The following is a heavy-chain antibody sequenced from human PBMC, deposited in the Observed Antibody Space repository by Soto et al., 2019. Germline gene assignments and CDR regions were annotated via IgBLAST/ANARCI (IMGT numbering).Heavy chain of an antibody. Sequence: SETLSLTCAVSGGSISSGDYSWNWIRQPPGKGLEWIGYIYYGGSTYYNPSLQRRVTMSVDRSRNQFSLKLNSVTAADTAVYYCARVRREYDNSGPVDYWGQGTLVTVSS. V-gene: IGHV4-30-2*01. CDR1: GGSISSGDYS. CDR3: ARVRREYDNSGPVDY. D-gene: IGHD3-22*01. J-gene: IGHJ4*02. CDR2: IYYGGST.